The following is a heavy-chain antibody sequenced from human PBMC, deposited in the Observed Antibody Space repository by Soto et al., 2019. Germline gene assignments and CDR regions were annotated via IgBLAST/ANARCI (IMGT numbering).Heavy chain of an antibody. J-gene: IGHJ5*02. CDR3: ARASYGDYDSFDP. V-gene: IGHV1-8*01. CDR1: GYTFTSYD. Sequence: QVQLVQSGAEVKKPGASVKVSCKASGYTFTSYDINWVRQATGQWPEWMGWMNPNGGNTGYAQKFKGRVTMTRNTSMSTVYMELSSLRSEDTAVYYCARASYGDYDSFDPWCQGTLVTVSS. D-gene: IGHD4-17*01. CDR2: MNPNGGNT.